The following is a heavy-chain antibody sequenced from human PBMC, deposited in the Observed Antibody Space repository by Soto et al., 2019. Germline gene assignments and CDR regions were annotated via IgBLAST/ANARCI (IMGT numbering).Heavy chain of an antibody. CDR1: VVSISSSSYY. Sequence: PSETLSLTCTVSVVSISSSSYYWGWIRQPPGKGLEWIGSIYYSGSTYYNPSLKSRVTISVDTSKKQFSLKLSSVTAADTAVYYCARARNWFDPWGQGTLVTVSS. CDR2: IYYSGST. J-gene: IGHJ5*02. CDR3: ARARNWFDP. V-gene: IGHV4-39*01.